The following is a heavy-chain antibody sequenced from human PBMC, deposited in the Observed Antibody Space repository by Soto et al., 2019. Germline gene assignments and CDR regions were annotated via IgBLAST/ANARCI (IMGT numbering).Heavy chain of an antibody. CDR2: IIPIFGTA. J-gene: IGHJ6*02. V-gene: IGHV1-69*12. CDR1: GGTFSSYA. CDR3: ARDDCSGGSCYSGYYGMDV. D-gene: IGHD2-15*01. Sequence: QVQLVQSGAEVKKPGSSVKVSCKASGGTFSSYAISWVRQAPGQGLEWMGGIIPIFGTANYAQKFQGRVTIAADESTSKAYMELSSLRSEDTAVYYCARDDCSGGSCYSGYYGMDVWGQGTTVTVSS.